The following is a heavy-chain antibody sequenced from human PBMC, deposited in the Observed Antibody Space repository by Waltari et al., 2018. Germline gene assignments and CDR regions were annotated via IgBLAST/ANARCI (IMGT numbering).Heavy chain of an antibody. J-gene: IGHJ4*02. V-gene: IGHV3-74*01. CDR3: ARKAGSGYPYGPFYYDN. CDR1: GFSLGAYG. D-gene: IGHD5-12*01. Sequence: EVHLAESGGGVVQPGGVMRLSCKGLGFSLGAYGLHWVRQAPGKGLEWVSRINVDGGYISYGDSVKGRFTISRDNAKNTVFLQLNSLRADDTAVYFCARKAGSGYPYGPFYYDNWGQGTLVTVSS. CDR2: INVDGGYI.